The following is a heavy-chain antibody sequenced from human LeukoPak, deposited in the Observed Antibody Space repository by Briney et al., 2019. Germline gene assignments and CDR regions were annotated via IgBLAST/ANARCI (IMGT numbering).Heavy chain of an antibody. J-gene: IGHJ3*02. CDR1: GFTFTDYY. V-gene: IGHV3-11*04. Sequence: GGSLRLSCAASGFTFTDYYMSWVRQAPGKGLEWISYISPTGHTIYYADSVKGRFTISRDNTKNSLYLQMNSLRAEDTAVYYCARSSSWRPNDAFDIWGQGTMVTVSS. D-gene: IGHD6-13*01. CDR3: ARSSSWRPNDAFDI. CDR2: ISPTGHTI.